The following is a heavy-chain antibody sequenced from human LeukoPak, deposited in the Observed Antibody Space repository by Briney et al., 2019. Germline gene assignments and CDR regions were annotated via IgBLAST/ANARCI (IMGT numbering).Heavy chain of an antibody. CDR3: ARGSYDFWSGSTFDP. CDR1: GGTLRNYA. V-gene: IGHV1-69*06. CDR2: IIPMFGTA. Sequence: ASVKVSCKASGGTLRNYAINWVRQAPGQRLEWMGGIIPMFGTANYAQKFQGRVTITADKSTGTVYMDLRSLTSEETAVYYGARGSYDFWSGSTFDPWAQGPLVTVSS. D-gene: IGHD3-3*01. J-gene: IGHJ5*02.